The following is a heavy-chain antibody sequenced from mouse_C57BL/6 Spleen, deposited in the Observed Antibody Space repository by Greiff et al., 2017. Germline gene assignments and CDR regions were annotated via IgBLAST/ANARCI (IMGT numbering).Heavy chain of an antibody. CDR2: IHPNSGST. CDR1: GYTFTSYW. D-gene: IGHD1-1*01. V-gene: IGHV1-64*01. Sequence: QVQLQQPGAELVKPGASVKLSCKASGYTFTSYWMHWVKQRPGQGLEWIGMIHPNSGSTNYNEKFKSKATLTVDKSSSTAYMQLSSLTSEDSAVYYCARAPFYGSSDWYFDVWGTGTTVTVSS. CDR3: ARAPFYGSSDWYFDV. J-gene: IGHJ1*03.